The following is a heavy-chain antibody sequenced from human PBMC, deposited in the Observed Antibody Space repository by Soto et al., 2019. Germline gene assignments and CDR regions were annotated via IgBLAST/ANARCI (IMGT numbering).Heavy chain of an antibody. D-gene: IGHD3-9*01. CDR1: GFTFSNHS. V-gene: IGHV3-21*01. Sequence: GGSLRLSCAASGFTFSNHSMNWVRQAPGKGLEWVSSISSSSSYIYYADSVKGRFTISRDNAKNSLYLQMNSLRAEDTAVYYCARDHYPHYDILTGDGAYFDYWGQGTLVTVSS. CDR3: ARDHYPHYDILTGDGAYFDY. J-gene: IGHJ4*02. CDR2: ISSSSSYI.